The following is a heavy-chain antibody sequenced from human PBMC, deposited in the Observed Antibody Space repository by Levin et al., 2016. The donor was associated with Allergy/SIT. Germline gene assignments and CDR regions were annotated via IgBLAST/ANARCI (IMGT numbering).Heavy chain of an antibody. V-gene: IGHV3-21*01. D-gene: IGHD6-19*01. CDR3: ARVRLGAYDI. J-gene: IGHJ3*02. Sequence: GESLKISCAASGFTFSSYSMNWVRQAPGKGLEWVSSISSSSSYIYYADSVKGRFTISRDNAKNTLYLQMNSLRAEDTAVYFCARVRLGAYDIWGQGTTVTVSS. CDR2: ISSSSSYI. CDR1: GFTFSSYS.